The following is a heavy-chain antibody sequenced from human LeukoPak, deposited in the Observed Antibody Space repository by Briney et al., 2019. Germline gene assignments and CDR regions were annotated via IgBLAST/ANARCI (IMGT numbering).Heavy chain of an antibody. D-gene: IGHD1-26*01. CDR2: ISSSSSTI. J-gene: IGHJ4*02. V-gene: IGHV3-48*01. Sequence: GGSLRLSCAASGFTFFTYTMSWVRQTPGKGLEWVSYISSSSSTIYYADSVKGRFTISRDNAKNSLYLQMNSLRAEDTAVYYCGREYGLGWELLYYFDYWGQGTLVTVSS. CDR1: GFTFFTYT. CDR3: GREYGLGWELLYYFDY.